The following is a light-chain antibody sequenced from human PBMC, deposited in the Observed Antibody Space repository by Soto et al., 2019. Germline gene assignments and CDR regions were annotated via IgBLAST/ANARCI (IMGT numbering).Light chain of an antibody. CDR2: GAS. J-gene: IGKJ5*01. V-gene: IGKV3-20*01. CDR3: QMYGSSPPIT. Sequence: EIVLTQSPGTLSLSPGERATLSCRASHSVSSSYLAWDQQKPGQAPRLLIYGASSRATGIPDRFSGSGSGTDFTLTISRLEPEDFAVYYCQMYGSSPPITFGQGTRLEIK. CDR1: HSVSSSY.